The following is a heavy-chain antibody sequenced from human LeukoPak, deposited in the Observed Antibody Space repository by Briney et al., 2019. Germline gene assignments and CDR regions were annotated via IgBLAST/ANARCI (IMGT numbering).Heavy chain of an antibody. CDR1: GGSISSSSYY. CDR2: IYYSGST. D-gene: IGHD1-26*01. CDR3: ARLPVRIVGARNYYYYYMDV. V-gene: IGHV4-39*07. Sequence: SETLSLTCTVSGGSISSSSYYWGWIRQPPGKGLEWIGSIYYSGSTYYNPSLKSRVTISVDTSKNQFSLKLSSVTAADTAVYYCARLPVRIVGARNYYYYYMDVWGKGTTVTVSS. J-gene: IGHJ6*03.